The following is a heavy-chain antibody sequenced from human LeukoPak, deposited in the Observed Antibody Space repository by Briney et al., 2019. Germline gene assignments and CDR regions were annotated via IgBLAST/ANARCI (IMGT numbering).Heavy chain of an antibody. CDR3: AKSRGSNWPRYFDL. J-gene: IGHJ2*01. CDR1: GFTFDDYA. Sequence: LSGRSLRLSCAASGFTFDDYAMHWVRQAPGKGLEWVSGISWNSGSIGYADSVKGRFTISRDNAKNSLYLQMNSLRAEDTALYYCAKSRGSNWPRYFDLWGRGTLITVSS. D-gene: IGHD6-13*01. CDR2: ISWNSGSI. V-gene: IGHV3-9*01.